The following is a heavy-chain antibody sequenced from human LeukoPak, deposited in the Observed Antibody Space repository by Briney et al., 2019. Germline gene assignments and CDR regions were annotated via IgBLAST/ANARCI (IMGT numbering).Heavy chain of an antibody. CDR2: IKQDGSEK. CDR3: ARDRVSDTVTTRYYYYYMDV. D-gene: IGHD4-17*01. V-gene: IGHV3-7*01. CDR1: GFTFSSYA. J-gene: IGHJ6*03. Sequence: GGSLRLSCAASGFTFSSYAMSWVRQAPGKGLEWVANIKQDGSEKYYVDSVKGRFTISRDNAKNSLYLQMNSLRAEDTAVYYCARDRVSDTVTTRYYYYYMDVWGKGTTVTVSS.